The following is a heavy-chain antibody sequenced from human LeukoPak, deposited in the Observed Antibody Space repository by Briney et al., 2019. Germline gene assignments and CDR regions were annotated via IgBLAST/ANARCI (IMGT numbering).Heavy chain of an antibody. Sequence: SETLSLTCTVSGGSISSYYWSWIRQPPGKGLEWIGYIYYSGSTSYNPSLKSRVTISVDTSKNQFYLKLSSVTAADTAVYYCARVWPYCSSTSCTPGGMDVWGKGTTVTVSS. CDR2: IYYSGST. D-gene: IGHD2-2*01. J-gene: IGHJ6*04. CDR1: GGSISSYY. V-gene: IGHV4-59*01. CDR3: ARVWPYCSSTSCTPGGMDV.